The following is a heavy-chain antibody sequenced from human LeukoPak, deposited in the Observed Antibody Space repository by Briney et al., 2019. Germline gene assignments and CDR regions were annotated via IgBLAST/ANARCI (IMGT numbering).Heavy chain of an antibody. D-gene: IGHD6-13*01. CDR1: GYTLTELS. CDR2: FDPEDGET. CDR3: ARDGQLWQQLEKTDF. V-gene: IGHV1-24*01. J-gene: IGHJ4*02. Sequence: ASVKVSCKVSGYTLTELSMHWVRQAPGKGLEWMGGFDPEDGETIYAQKLQGRVTMTTDTSTSTAYMELRSLRSDDTAVYYCARDGQLWQQLEKTDFRGQGTLVTVSS.